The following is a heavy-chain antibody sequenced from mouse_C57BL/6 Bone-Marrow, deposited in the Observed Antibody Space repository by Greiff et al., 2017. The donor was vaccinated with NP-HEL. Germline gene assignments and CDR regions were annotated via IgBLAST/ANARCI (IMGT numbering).Heavy chain of an antibody. V-gene: IGHV5-6*01. D-gene: IGHD1-1*01. CDR2: ISSGGSYT. CDR1: GFTFSSYG. J-gene: IGHJ3*01. CDR3: AAFYYGSSSFAY. Sequence: EVQGVESGGDLVKPGGSLKLSCAASGFTFSSYGMSWVRQTPDKRLEWVATISSGGSYTYYPDSVKGRFTISIDNAKNTLYLQMSSLKSEDTAMYYCAAFYYGSSSFAYWGQGTLVTVSA.